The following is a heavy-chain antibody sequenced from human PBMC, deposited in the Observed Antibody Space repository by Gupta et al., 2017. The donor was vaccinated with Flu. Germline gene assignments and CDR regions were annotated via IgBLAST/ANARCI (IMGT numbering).Heavy chain of an antibody. CDR2: IASDGSHK. J-gene: IGHJ6*03. CDR1: GLPFSGSG. Sequence: MQLVVFGGGVVQFGTSLRLSCAASGLPFSGSGLQRVRPAPGQGLEWVADIASDGSHKDYADSVRGRFTISRDNSKNTLSLEMDSLRVEDTAVYYCAKDGPWTASCPYYCYYMDVWGKGTTVTVSS. CDR3: AKDGPWTASCPYYCYYMDV. V-gene: IGHV3-30*18. D-gene: IGHD2-2*01.